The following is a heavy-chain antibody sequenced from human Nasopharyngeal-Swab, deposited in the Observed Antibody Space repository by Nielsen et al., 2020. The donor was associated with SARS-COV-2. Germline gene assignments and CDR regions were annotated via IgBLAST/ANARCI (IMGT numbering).Heavy chain of an antibody. CDR3: LRGMAGYGWFDP. CDR1: GFSISGYW. V-gene: IGHV3-74*01. J-gene: IGHJ5*02. CDR2: ISSDGGA. D-gene: IGHD2-2*03. Sequence: GESLKISCAASGFSISGYWMHWVRQAPGKGLVWVSRISSDGGANYADSVTGRFTISRDNAKNTVYLQMNSLRDEDTAVYYCLRGMAGYGWFDPWGQGILVTVSS.